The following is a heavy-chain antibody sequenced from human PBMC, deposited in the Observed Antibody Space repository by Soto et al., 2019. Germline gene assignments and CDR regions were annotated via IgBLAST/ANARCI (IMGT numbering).Heavy chain of an antibody. Sequence: PGGSLRLSCAASGFTFSSYAMHWVRQAPGKGLEWVAVISYEGSNKYYADTVKGRFTISRDNSKNTQKLQINNLRAEEKTVYYSAREAYCFSTSCLTIYYYYGMDVWGQGTTVTVSS. CDR2: ISYEGSNK. CDR3: AREAYCFSTSCLTIYYYYGMDV. J-gene: IGHJ6*02. CDR1: GFTFSSYA. V-gene: IGHV3-30-3*01. D-gene: IGHD2-2*01.